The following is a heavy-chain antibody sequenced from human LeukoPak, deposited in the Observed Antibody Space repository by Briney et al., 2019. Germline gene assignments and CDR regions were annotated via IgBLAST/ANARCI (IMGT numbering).Heavy chain of an antibody. V-gene: IGHV3-23*01. J-gene: IGHJ1*01. CDR1: GFSFSSYA. CDR3: ATYSSSNGREFQY. Sequence: PGGSLRLSCAASGFSFSSYAMSWVRQAPGKGLEWVSGISGSGYSTYYADSVKGRFIISRDNAKNSLYLQMNSLRAEDTAVYYCATYSSSNGREFQYWGQGTLVTVFS. CDR2: ISGSGYST. D-gene: IGHD2-2*01.